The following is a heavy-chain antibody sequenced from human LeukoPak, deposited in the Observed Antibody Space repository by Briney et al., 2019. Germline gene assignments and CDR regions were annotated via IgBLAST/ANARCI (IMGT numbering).Heavy chain of an antibody. CDR2: IIPIFGTA. Sequence: VASVNVSCKASGGTFSSYAISWVRQAPGQGLEWMGGIIPIFGTANYAQKFQGRVTITADESTSTAYMELSSLRSEDTAVYYCARGDYYYDSSGYYILDYWGQGTLVTVSS. J-gene: IGHJ4*02. V-gene: IGHV1-69*01. CDR1: GGTFSSYA. CDR3: ARGDYYYDSSGYYILDY. D-gene: IGHD3-22*01.